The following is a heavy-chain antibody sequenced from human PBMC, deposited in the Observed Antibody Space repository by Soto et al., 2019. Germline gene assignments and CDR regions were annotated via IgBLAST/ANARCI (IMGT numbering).Heavy chain of an antibody. CDR3: AYGDSRGRFDA. J-gene: IGHJ4*02. CDR1: GGSISSYY. CDR2: IYNSGIN. D-gene: IGHD4-17*01. V-gene: IGHV4-59*01. Sequence: QVQLQESGPGLVRPSETLSLTCTVSGGSISSYYWSWIRQPPGKGLEWIGYIYNSGINNYNPSLKNRVTISVDPSTNQFSLKLSSVTAADTAVYYCAYGDSRGRFDAWGQGTLVTVSS.